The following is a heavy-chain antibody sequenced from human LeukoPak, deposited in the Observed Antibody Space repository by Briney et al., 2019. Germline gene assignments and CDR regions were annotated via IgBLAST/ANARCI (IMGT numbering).Heavy chain of an antibody. D-gene: IGHD3-3*01. V-gene: IGHV1-24*01. CDR3: AREGYDFWSGYYTSLGGYYYYYMDV. CDR1: GYTLTELS. CDR2: FDPEDGET. Sequence: ASVKVSCKVSGYTLTELSMHWVRQAPGKGLEWMGGFDPEDGETIYAQKFQGRVTMTEDTSTSTAYMELRSLRSDDTAVYYCAREGYDFWSGYYTSLGGYYYYYMDVWGKGTTVTVSS. J-gene: IGHJ6*03.